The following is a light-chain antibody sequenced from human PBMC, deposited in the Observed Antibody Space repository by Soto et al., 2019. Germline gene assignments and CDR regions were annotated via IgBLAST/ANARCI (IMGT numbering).Light chain of an antibody. CDR3: QQCSISPLT. V-gene: IGKV3-20*01. CDR2: DAS. CDR1: QDVTNNY. J-gene: IGKJ4*01. Sequence: EIVLTQSPGTLSLSPGERATLSCRASQDVTNNYLAWYQQKPGRAPRLLIHDASIRATGIPDRFSGSASGTDFTLTISRLETEDFAVYYCQQCSISPLTFGGGTKVEIK.